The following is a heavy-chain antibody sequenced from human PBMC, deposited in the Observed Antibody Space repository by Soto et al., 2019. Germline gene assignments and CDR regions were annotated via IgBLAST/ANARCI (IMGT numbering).Heavy chain of an antibody. Sequence: SETLSLTCAVYGGSFSGYYWSWIRQPPGKGLEWIGEINHSGSTNYNPSLKSRVTISVDTSKNQFSLKLSSVTAADTAVYYCARFYGGSTIFGVVRVFEYWGQGTLVTVSS. D-gene: IGHD3-3*01. CDR1: GGSFSGYY. CDR3: ARFYGGSTIFGVVRVFEY. V-gene: IGHV4-34*01. J-gene: IGHJ4*02. CDR2: INHSGST.